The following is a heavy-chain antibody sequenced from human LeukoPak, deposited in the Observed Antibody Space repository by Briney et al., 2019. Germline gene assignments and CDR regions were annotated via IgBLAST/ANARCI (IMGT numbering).Heavy chain of an antibody. J-gene: IGHJ1*01. CDR3: ARGVSIAAAGTGYFQH. CDR2: ISSNGGST. CDR1: GFTFSSYA. D-gene: IGHD6-13*01. V-gene: IGHV3-64*01. Sequence: PGGSLRLSCAASGFTFSSYAMHWVRQAPGKGLEYVSAISSNGGSTYYANSVKGRFTISRDNSKNTLYLQMGSLRAEDMAVYYCARGVSIAAAGTGYFQHWGQGTLVTVSS.